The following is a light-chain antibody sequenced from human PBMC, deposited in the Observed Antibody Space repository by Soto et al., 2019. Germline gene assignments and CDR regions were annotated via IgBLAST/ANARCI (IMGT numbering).Light chain of an antibody. CDR1: QSVSSW. J-gene: IGKJ1*01. CDR3: QQYRSYSWT. V-gene: IGKV1-5*03. CDR2: KAS. Sequence: DVQLTQSPSTLSASVGDRVTITCRASQSVSSWLAWYQAKPGKAPNLLVYKASTLQSGVPSRFSGSGSGTEFTLTISSLQPDDFAISSCQQYRSYSWTFGQGTKVEI.